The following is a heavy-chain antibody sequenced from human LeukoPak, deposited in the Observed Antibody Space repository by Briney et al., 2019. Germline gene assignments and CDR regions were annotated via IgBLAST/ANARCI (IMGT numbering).Heavy chain of an antibody. CDR3: AREAYYDSSGYYSRGYYFDY. D-gene: IGHD3-22*01. J-gene: IGHJ4*02. CDR1: GFTFSSYE. Sequence: GGSLRLSCAASGFTFSSYEMNWVRQAPGKGLEWVSYISSSGSTIYYADSVKGRFTISRDNAKNSLYLQMNSLRAEDAAVYYCAREAYYDSSGYYSRGYYFDYWGQGTLVTVSS. V-gene: IGHV3-48*03. CDR2: ISSSGSTI.